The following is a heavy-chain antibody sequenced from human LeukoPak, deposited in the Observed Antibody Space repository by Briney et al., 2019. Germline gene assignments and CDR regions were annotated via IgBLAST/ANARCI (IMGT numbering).Heavy chain of an antibody. CDR2: IRSKANSYAT. J-gene: IGHJ4*02. Sequence: GGSLKLSCAASGFTFSGSAMHWVRQASGKGLEWVGRIRSKANSYATASAASVKGRFTISRDDSKNTAYLQMNSLKTEDTAVYYCTFFGGIDYGGQGTLVTVS. D-gene: IGHD3-3*01. CDR3: TFFGGIDY. CDR1: GFTFSGSA. V-gene: IGHV3-73*01.